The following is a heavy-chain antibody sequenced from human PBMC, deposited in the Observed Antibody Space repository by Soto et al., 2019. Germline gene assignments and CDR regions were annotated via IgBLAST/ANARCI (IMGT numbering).Heavy chain of an antibody. D-gene: IGHD6-6*01. J-gene: IGHJ6*02. Sequence: GGSLRLSCAASGFNFSSYAMHWVRQAPGKGLEWVAVISYDGSNKYYADSVKGRFTISRDNSKNTLYLQMNSLRAEDTAVYYCARAQGSSDLETNYYYYGMDVWGQGTTVTVSS. CDR1: GFNFSSYA. V-gene: IGHV3-30-3*01. CDR3: ARAQGSSDLETNYYYYGMDV. CDR2: ISYDGSNK.